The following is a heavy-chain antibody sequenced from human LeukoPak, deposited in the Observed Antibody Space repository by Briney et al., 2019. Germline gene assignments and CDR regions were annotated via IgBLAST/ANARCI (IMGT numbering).Heavy chain of an antibody. J-gene: IGHJ6*02. CDR1: GYTFTSYG. CDR2: ISAYNGNT. Sequence: ASVKVSCKASGYTFTSYGISWVRQAPGQGLEWMGWISAYNGNTNYAQKLQGRVTMTTDTSTSTAHMELRSLRSDDTAVYYCARGSSIAVAGPTSGMDVWGQGTTVTVSS. V-gene: IGHV1-18*01. CDR3: ARGSSIAVAGPTSGMDV. D-gene: IGHD6-19*01.